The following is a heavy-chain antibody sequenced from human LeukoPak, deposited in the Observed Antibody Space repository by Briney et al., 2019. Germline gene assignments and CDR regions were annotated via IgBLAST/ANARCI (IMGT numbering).Heavy chain of an antibody. V-gene: IGHV3-9*01. Sequence: PGGSLRLSCSASGFTFDDYAMPWVRQAPGKGVEGVSGISWNSGSIGYADSVKGRFTISRDNAKNSLYLQMNSLRAEDTALYYCGKELLHYDILTGTTPYYYYGMDVWGQGTTVTVSS. CDR3: GKELLHYDILTGTTPYYYYGMDV. CDR2: ISWNSGSI. D-gene: IGHD3-9*01. J-gene: IGHJ6*02. CDR1: GFTFDDYA.